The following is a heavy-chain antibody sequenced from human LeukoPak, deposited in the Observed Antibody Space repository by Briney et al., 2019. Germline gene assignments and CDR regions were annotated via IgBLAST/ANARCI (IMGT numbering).Heavy chain of an antibody. J-gene: IGHJ4*02. D-gene: IGHD3-22*01. CDR1: GFTFSSYA. CDR3: ARLYYYDSSGPARAPYFDY. CDR2: ISGSGGST. V-gene: IGHV3-23*01. Sequence: GGSLRLSWAASGFTFSSYAMSWVRQAPGKGLEWVSAISGSGGSTYYADSVKGRFTISRDNSKNTLYLQMNSLRAEDTAVYYCARLYYYDSSGPARAPYFDYWGQGTLVTVSS.